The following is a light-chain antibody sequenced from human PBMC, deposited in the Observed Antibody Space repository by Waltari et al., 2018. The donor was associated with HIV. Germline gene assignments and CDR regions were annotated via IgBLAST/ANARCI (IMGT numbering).Light chain of an antibody. V-gene: IGLV1-40*01. CDR3: QSYDRRLMWV. J-gene: IGLJ2*01. CDR2: QNI. CDR1: SPNSGAGFD. Sequence: HSLLTQPPSVSGAPGQRVTIPLTGSSPNSGAGFDLHWYQKYPGTAPKLHIFQNINRPSGVPDRFSGSKSVTSASLVITGLQAEDEADYYCQSYDRRLMWVFGGGTSLTV.